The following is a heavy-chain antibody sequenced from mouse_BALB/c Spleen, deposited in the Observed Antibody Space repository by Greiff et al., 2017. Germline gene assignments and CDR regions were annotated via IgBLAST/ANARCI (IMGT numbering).Heavy chain of an antibody. D-gene: IGHD2-2*01. V-gene: IGHV5-17*02. J-gene: IGHJ4*01. CDR1: GFTFSSFG. Sequence: DVKLVESGGGLVQPGGSRKLSCAASGFTFSSFGMHWVRQAPEKGLEWVAYISSGSSTIYYADTVKGRFTISRDNPKNTLFLQMTSLRSEDTAMYYCARRYGYDGNAMDYWGQGTSVTVSS. CDR3: ARRYGYDGNAMDY. CDR2: ISSGSSTI.